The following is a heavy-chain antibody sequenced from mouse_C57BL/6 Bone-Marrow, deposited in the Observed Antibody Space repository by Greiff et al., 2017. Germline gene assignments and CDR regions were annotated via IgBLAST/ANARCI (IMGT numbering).Heavy chain of an antibody. V-gene: IGHV1-5*01. CDR1: GYTFTSYW. Sequence: EVQVVESGTVLARPGASVKMSCKTSGYTFTSYWMHWVKQRPGQGLEWIGAIYPGNSDTSYNQKFKGKAKLTAVTSASTAYMELSSLTNEDPAVYYCTRPSLDYYAMDYWGQGTSVTVSS. J-gene: IGHJ4*01. CDR3: TRPSLDYYAMDY. CDR2: IYPGNSDT.